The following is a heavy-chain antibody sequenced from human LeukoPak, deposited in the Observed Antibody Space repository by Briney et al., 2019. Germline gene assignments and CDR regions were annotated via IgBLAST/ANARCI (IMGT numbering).Heavy chain of an antibody. CDR1: GFTFSSYA. J-gene: IGHJ6*03. CDR2: ISYDGSNK. D-gene: IGHD1-26*01. CDR3: ARDSSGSYYVDYHYYMDV. Sequence: GGSLRLSCAASGFTFSSYAMHWVRQAPGKGLEWVAVISYDGSNKYYADSAKGRFTISRDNSKNTLYLQMNSLRAEDTAVYYCARDSSGSYYVDYHYYMDVWGKGTTVTVSS. V-gene: IGHV3-30*01.